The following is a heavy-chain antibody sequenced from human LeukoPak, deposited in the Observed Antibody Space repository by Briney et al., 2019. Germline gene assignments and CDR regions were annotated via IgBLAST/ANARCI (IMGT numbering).Heavy chain of an antibody. CDR2: IKQDGSEK. D-gene: IGHD6-13*01. CDR1: GFTFSSYW. J-gene: IGHJ6*02. Sequence: GGSLRLSCAASGFTFSSYWMSWVRQAPGKGLEWVANIKQDGSEKYYVDSVKGRFTISRDNSKNTLYLQMSSLRAEDSAVYYCVKNRVAATGDYYYGLDAWGQGTTVTVSS. V-gene: IGHV3-7*02. CDR3: VKNRVAATGDYYYGLDA.